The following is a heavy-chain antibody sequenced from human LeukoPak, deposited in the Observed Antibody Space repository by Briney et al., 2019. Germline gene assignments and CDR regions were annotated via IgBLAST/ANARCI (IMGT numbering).Heavy chain of an antibody. CDR2: MNPNSGNT. V-gene: IGHV1-8*03. Sequence: GASVKVSCKASGYTFTSYDINWVRQATGQGLEWMGWMNPNSGNTGYAQKFQGRVTITRNTSISTAYMELSSLRSEDTAVYYCAKDSRTNYYDSSGYYATSRNYYYYYMDVWGKGTTVTVSS. CDR3: AKDSRTNYYDSSGYYATSRNYYYYYMDV. CDR1: GYTFTSYD. J-gene: IGHJ6*03. D-gene: IGHD3-22*01.